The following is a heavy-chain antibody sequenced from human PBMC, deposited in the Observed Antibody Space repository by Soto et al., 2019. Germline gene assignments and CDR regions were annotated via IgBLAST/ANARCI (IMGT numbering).Heavy chain of an antibody. J-gene: IGHJ4*02. D-gene: IGHD5-12*01. Sequence: QVQLQESGPGLVKPSQTLSLSCTVSGGSLSSGGYYWSWIRQHPGKGLEWIGFIYYSGSTYYNPSLKSRVTISVDTSQNQFSLKLSSVTAADTAVYYCARDTQRGYSGYFDSRGQGTLVTVSS. CDR2: IYYSGST. CDR3: ARDTQRGYSGYFDS. CDR1: GGSLSSGGYY. V-gene: IGHV4-31*03.